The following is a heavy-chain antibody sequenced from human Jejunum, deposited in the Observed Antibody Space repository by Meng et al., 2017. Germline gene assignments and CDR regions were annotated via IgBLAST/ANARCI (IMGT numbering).Heavy chain of an antibody. D-gene: IGHD4-11*01. J-gene: IGHJ4*02. CDR3: ARGSTGNYDY. CDR2: FGLRGST. V-gene: IGHV4-59*01. CDR1: GCSISGSH. Sequence: LAFTVAGCSISGSHWRWVRQAPWKGLRGIEYFGLRGSTDYNPSLRSSVSMSVDTSRNQFTLELNTVTTADTAVYHCARGSTGNYDYWGQGTLVTVSS.